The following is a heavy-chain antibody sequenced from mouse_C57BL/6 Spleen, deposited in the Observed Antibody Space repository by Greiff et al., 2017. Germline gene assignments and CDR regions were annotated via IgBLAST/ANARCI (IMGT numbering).Heavy chain of an antibody. CDR3: AREITTVVATNFDY. CDR2: INPNSGST. V-gene: IGHV1-64*01. CDR1: GYTFTSYW. D-gene: IGHD1-1*01. Sequence: VQLQQPGAELVKPGASVKLSCKASGYTFTSYWMHWVKQRPGQGLEWIGMINPNSGSTNYNEKFKSKATLTVDKSSSTSYMQLSSLTSEDSAVYYCAREITTVVATNFDYWGQGTTLTVSS. J-gene: IGHJ2*01.